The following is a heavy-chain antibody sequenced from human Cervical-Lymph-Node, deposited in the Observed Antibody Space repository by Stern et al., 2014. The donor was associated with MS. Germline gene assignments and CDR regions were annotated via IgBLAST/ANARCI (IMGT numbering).Heavy chain of an antibody. Sequence: VPLVESGAEAKAPGASMKVSCRASGYIFTDYYLHWVRQAPGPGLAWLGWIHPNSGGTNYAQNFQGRVTMTRDTSISTAYMELRWLGYADTAVYYCARGSGTAYDLRGDYWGQGTLVTVSS. J-gene: IGHJ4*01. CDR2: IHPNSGGT. CDR1: GYIFTDYY. CDR3: ARGSGTAYDLRGDY. D-gene: IGHD3-3*01. V-gene: IGHV1-2*02.